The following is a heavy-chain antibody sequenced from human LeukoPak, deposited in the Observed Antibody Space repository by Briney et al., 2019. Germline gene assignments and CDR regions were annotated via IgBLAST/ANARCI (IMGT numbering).Heavy chain of an antibody. V-gene: IGHV1-18*01. CDR1: GYTFTSYD. CDR3: ARGGWYLAALYYYYYGMDV. J-gene: IGHJ6*02. Sequence: GASVKVSCKASGYTFTSYDISWVRQAPGQGLEWMGWISAYNGNTNYAQKLQGRVTMTTDTSTSTAYMELRSLRTDDTAVYYCARGGWYLAALYYYYYGMDVWGQGTTVTVSS. D-gene: IGHD2-15*01. CDR2: ISAYNGNT.